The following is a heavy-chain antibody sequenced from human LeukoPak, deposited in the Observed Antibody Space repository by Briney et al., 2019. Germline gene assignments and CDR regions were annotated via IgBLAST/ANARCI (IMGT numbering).Heavy chain of an antibody. Sequence: GRSLRLSCAASGFTFDDYAMHWVRQAPGKGLEWVSGISWNSGSIGYADSVKGRFTISRDNAKNSLYLQMNSLRAEDTALYYCAKDTSDMALHHWGQGTLVTVSS. CDR3: AKDTSDMALHH. D-gene: IGHD4/OR15-4a*01. CDR2: ISWNSGSI. V-gene: IGHV3-9*01. CDR1: GFTFDDYA. J-gene: IGHJ5*02.